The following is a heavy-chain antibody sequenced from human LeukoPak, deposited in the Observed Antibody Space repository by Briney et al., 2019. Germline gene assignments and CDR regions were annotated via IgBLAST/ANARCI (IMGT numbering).Heavy chain of an antibody. CDR3: AKGRIAVAGTVFLFVY. V-gene: IGHV3-33*06. Sequence: PGESLRLSCATSGFTFSSYGMHWVRQAPGKGLEWVAVIWYDGGNKYYADSVKGRFTISRDNSKNTLYLQMNSLRAEDTAVYYCAKGRIAVAGTVFLFVYWGQGTLVTVSS. D-gene: IGHD6-19*01. CDR1: GFTFSSYG. J-gene: IGHJ4*02. CDR2: IWYDGGNK.